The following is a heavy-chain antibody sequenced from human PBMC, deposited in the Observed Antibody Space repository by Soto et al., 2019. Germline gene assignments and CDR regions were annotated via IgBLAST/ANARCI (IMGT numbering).Heavy chain of an antibody. J-gene: IGHJ4*02. CDR1: GYTFTGYY. V-gene: IGHV1-2*02. CDR2: INPNSGGT. Sequence: ASVKVSCKASGYTFTGYYMHWVRQAPGQGLEWMGWINPNSGGTNYAQKFQGRVAMTRDTSISTAYMELSRLRSDDTAVYYCARWLYCSGGSCYGPSDYWGQGTLVTVSS. D-gene: IGHD2-15*01. CDR3: ARWLYCSGGSCYGPSDY.